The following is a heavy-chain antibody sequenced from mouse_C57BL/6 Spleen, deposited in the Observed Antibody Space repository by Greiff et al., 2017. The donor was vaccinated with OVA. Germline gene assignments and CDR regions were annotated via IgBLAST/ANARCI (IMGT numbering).Heavy chain of an antibody. D-gene: IGHD1-1*01. J-gene: IGHJ2*01. CDR2: IYPGDGDT. V-gene: IGHV1-82*01. CDR1: GYAFSSSW. CDR3: ERWDYYGCRGDY. Sequence: VQGVESGPELVKPGASVKISCKASGYAFSSSWMNWVKQRPGKGLEWIGRIYPGDGDTNYNGKFKGKATLTADKSSSTAYMQLSSLTSEASAVDFCERWDYYGCRGDYWGQGTTLTVSS.